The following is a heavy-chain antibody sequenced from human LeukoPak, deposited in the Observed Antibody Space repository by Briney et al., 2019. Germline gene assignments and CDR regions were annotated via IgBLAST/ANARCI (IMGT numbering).Heavy chain of an antibody. Sequence: ASVKVSCKASGFKFIDDYMHWVRQAPGQGLEFMGWINPDSGFTNYAQKFKGRVTMTRDTSISTAYLEVRSLTSDDTAVYYCAPTAEAYTSWWKVWGQGTLVTVSS. CDR1: GFKFIDDY. V-gene: IGHV1-2*02. CDR2: INPDSGFT. D-gene: IGHD3-16*01. CDR3: APTAEAYTSWWKV. J-gene: IGHJ4*02.